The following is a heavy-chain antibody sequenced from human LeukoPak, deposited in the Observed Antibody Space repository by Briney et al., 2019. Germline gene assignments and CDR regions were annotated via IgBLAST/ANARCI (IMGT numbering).Heavy chain of an antibody. D-gene: IGHD6-13*01. CDR1: GYTFTSYG. CDR2: ISAYNGNT. J-gene: IGHJ5*02. CDR3: AKYSSSPFWFDP. Sequence: ASVKVSCKASGYTFTSYGISWVRQAPGQGLEWMGWISAYNGNTNYAQKLQGRVTMTTDTSTSTAYMELRSLRSDDTAVYYCAKYSSSPFWFDPWGQGTLVTVSS. V-gene: IGHV1-18*01.